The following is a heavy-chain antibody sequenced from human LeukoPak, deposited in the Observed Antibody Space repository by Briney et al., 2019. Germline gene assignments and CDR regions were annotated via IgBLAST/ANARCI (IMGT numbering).Heavy chain of an antibody. CDR2: IGSGGTPI. V-gene: IGHV3-11*04. J-gene: IGHJ4*02. Sequence: GGSLRLSCAASGFTFSDYYMSWVRQAPGKGLEWVSYIGSGGTPIYYADSVKGRFTISRDNSKNTLYLQMNSLRAEDTAVYYCAKEAYIDMATITPDYWGQGTLVTVSS. D-gene: IGHD5-24*01. CDR1: GFTFSDYY. CDR3: AKEAYIDMATITPDY.